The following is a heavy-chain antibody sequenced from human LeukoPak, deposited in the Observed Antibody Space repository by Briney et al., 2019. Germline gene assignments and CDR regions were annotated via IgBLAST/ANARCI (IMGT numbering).Heavy chain of an antibody. CDR3: ARDPPGIAASVSGG. V-gene: IGHV3-53*01. CDR1: GFTVRNNY. Sequence: GGSLRLSCKASGFTVRNNYMNWVRQAPGKGLEWVALIYSGGTTNYADSVKGRFTISRDNSKNPLYLQMTNVRVEDTAVYYCARDPPGIAASVSGGWGQGTLVTVSS. CDR2: IYSGGTT. D-gene: IGHD6-13*01. J-gene: IGHJ4*02.